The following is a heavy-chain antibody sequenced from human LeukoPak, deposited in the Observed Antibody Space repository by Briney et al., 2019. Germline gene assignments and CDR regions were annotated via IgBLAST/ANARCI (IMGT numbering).Heavy chain of an antibody. J-gene: IGHJ6*03. V-gene: IGHV4-34*01. Sequence: SSETLSLTCAVYGGSFSGYYWSWIRQPPGKGQEWIWEINHSGSTNYNPSLKSRVTISVDTSKNQFSLKLSSVTAADTAVYYCAREVVNPYYYYYYMDVWGKGTTVTVSS. CDR2: INHSGST. CDR1: GGSFSGYY. D-gene: IGHD3-22*01. CDR3: AREVVNPYYYYYYMDV.